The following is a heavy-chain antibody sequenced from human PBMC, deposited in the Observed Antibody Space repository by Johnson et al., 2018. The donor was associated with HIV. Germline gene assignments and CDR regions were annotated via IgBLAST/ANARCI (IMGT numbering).Heavy chain of an antibody. CDR2: LFSGGTT. CDR1: GFTVSSYY. J-gene: IGHJ3*02. Sequence: VQLVESGGGLVQPGGSLRLSCAASGFTVSSYYMSWVRQAPGKGLEWVSVLFSGGTTYYADSVKGRFTISRDNSKNTLYLQMNSLRAGDTAVYYCARTLGFGTEDAFDIWGQGTMVTVSS. CDR3: ARTLGFGTEDAFDI. D-gene: IGHD3-10*01. V-gene: IGHV3-66*01.